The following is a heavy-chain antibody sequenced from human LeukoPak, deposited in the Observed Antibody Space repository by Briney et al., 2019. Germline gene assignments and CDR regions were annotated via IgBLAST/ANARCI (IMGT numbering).Heavy chain of an antibody. CDR1: GFTFSSYW. V-gene: IGHV3-74*01. D-gene: IGHD2-15*01. J-gene: IGHJ3*02. CDR3: AREGLGYCSGGSCYEEDDDAFDI. CDR2: INSDGSST. Sequence: GGSLRLSCAASGFTFSSYWMHWVRQAPGKGLVWVSRINSDGSSTSYADSVKGRFTISRDNAKNTLYLQMNSLRAEDTAVYYCAREGLGYCSGGSCYEEDDDAFDIWGQGTMVIVSS.